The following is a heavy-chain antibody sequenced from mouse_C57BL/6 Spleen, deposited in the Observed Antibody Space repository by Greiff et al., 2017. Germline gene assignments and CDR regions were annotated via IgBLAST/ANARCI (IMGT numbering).Heavy chain of an antibody. CDR1: GFNIKDYY. V-gene: IGHV14-2*01. Sequence: VQLKESGAELVKPGASVKLSCTASGFNIKDYYMHWVKQRTEQGLEWIGRIDPGDGDTKYAPKFQGKATITADTSSNTAYLQLSSLTSEDTAVYYCARGGNYVGFAYWGQGTLGTVSA. CDR3: ARGGNYVGFAY. D-gene: IGHD2-1*01. J-gene: IGHJ3*01. CDR2: IDPGDGDT.